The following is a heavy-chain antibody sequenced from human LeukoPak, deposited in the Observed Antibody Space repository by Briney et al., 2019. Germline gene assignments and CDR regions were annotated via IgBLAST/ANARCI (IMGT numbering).Heavy chain of an antibody. CDR1: GLTFSIHW. D-gene: IGHD6-13*01. J-gene: IGHJ6*03. V-gene: IGHV4-34*01. CDR2: INHSGST. Sequence: GSLRLSCAASGLTFSIHWMNWVRQPPGKGLEWIGEINHSGSTNYNPSLKSRVTISVDTSKNQFSLKLSSVTAADTAVYYCARLTGYSSSWYPYYYYMDVWGKGTTVTISS. CDR3: ARLTGYSSSWYPYYYYMDV.